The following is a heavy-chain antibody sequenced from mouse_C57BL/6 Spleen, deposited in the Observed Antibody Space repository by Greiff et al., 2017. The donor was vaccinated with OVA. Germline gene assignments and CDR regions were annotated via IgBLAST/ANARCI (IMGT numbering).Heavy chain of an antibody. CDR3: ARDKDYGSRDFDY. V-gene: IGHV3-6*01. CDR1: GYSITSGYY. J-gene: IGHJ2*01. Sequence: EVKLVESGPGLVKPSQSLSLTCSVTGYSITSGYYWNWIRQFPGNKLEWMGYISYDGSNNYNPSLKNRISITRDTSKNQFFLKLNSVTTEDTATYYCARDKDYGSRDFDYWGQGTTLTVSS. D-gene: IGHD1-1*01. CDR2: ISYDGSN.